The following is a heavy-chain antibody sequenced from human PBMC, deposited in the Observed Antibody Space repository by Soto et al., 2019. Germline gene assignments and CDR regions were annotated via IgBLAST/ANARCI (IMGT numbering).Heavy chain of an antibody. CDR2: IYYSGST. V-gene: IGHV4-31*03. CDR1: GGSISSGGYY. D-gene: IGHD2-2*01. J-gene: IGHJ4*02. CDR3: ARTPVVVPAAAGTYYFDY. Sequence: QVQLQESGPGLVKPSQTLSLTCTVSGGSISSGGYYWSWIRQHPGKGLEWIGYIYYSGSTYYNPSLKSRVTISVDTSKNQFSLKLSSVTAADTVVYYCARTPVVVPAAAGTYYFDYWGQGTLVTVSS.